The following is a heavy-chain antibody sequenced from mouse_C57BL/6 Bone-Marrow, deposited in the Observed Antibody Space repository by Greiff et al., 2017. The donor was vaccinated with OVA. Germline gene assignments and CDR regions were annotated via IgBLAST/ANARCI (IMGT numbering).Heavy chain of an antibody. J-gene: IGHJ4*01. V-gene: IGHV1-75*01. CDR1: GYTFTDYY. Sequence: QVQLQQSGPELVKPGASVKISCKASGYTFTDYYINWVKQRPGQGLEWIGWIFPGSGSTYYNKKFKGKATLTVDKSSSTAYMLLSSLTSEDSAVYFCARGVYGSPSYYAMDYWGQGTSVTVSS. CDR3: ARGVYGSPSYYAMDY. D-gene: IGHD1-1*01. CDR2: IFPGSGST.